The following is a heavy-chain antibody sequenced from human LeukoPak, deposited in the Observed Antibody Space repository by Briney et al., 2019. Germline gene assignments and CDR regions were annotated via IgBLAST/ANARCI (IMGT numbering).Heavy chain of an antibody. V-gene: IGHV4-59*01. CDR1: GGSISSYY. CDR3: ARAGYSYGTGYYFDY. D-gene: IGHD5-18*01. J-gene: IGHJ4*02. CDR2: IYYTGAT. Sequence: SETLSLTCTVSGGSISSYYWSWIRLPPGKGLEWIGYIYYTGATYYNPSLKSRVTISLDTFKNQFSLKLSSVTAADAAVYYCARAGYSYGTGYYFDYWGQGALVTVSS.